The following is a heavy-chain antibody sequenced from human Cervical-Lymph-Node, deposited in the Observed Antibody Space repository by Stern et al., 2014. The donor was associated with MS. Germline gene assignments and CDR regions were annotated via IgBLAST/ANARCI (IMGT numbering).Heavy chain of an antibody. CDR1: GFKFSIYW. CDR3: ARQTTAWASDV. J-gene: IGHJ4*02. V-gene: IGHV5-51*03. Sequence: EVQLVESGAELIRPGESLKISCKGSGFKFSIYWIAWVRQMPGKGLEWIGLIYPGDSEARYSPSFQGHVTMSADKSTSTAYLQWSSLNASDTAMYCCARQTTAWASDVWGQGTLVTVSS. CDR2: IYPGDSEA. D-gene: IGHD1-14*01.